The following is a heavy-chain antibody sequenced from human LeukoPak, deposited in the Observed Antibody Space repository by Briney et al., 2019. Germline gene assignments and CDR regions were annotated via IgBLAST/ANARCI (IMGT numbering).Heavy chain of an antibody. CDR2: INPNSGGT. CDR3: ARPLTDSSSWYDAFDI. J-gene: IGHJ3*02. CDR1: GYTFTSHY. D-gene: IGHD6-13*01. Sequence: GASVKVSCKASGYTFTSHYMHWVRQAPGQGLEWMGWINPNSGGTNYAQKFQGRVTMTRDTSISTAYMELSRLRSDDTAVYYCARPLTDSSSWYDAFDIWGQGTMVTVSS. V-gene: IGHV1-2*02.